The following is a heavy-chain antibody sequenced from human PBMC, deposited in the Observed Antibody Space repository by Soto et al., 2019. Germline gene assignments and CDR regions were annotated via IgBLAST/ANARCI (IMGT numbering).Heavy chain of an antibody. Sequence: QVQLQESGPGLVKPSQTLSLTCSVSGGSISRGGYYWSWIRQHPGKGLEWIGYLYYTGSTSYNPCLKNRLTVSVDTSQNKFSLKLSSVTAADSAVYYWASFRGWPPYYFDYWGQGTLVSVSS. V-gene: IGHV4-31*03. CDR3: ASFRGWPPYYFDY. CDR2: LYYTGST. J-gene: IGHJ4*02. D-gene: IGHD3-10*01. CDR1: GGSISRGGYY.